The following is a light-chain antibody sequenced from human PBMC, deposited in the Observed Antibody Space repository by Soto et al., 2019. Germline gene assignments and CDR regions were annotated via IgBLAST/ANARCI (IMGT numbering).Light chain of an antibody. CDR1: QSLVHSDGNTY. Sequence: DIVLTQTPLSSPVTLGQPAPISCRSSQSLVHSDGNTYLSWFHQRPGQPPRLLIDKVSNRFSGVPDRFSGSEAGTDFTLKISRVEAEDVGIYFCMQATQKRPYTFGQGTKLEIK. J-gene: IGKJ2*01. CDR2: KVS. CDR3: MQATQKRPYT. V-gene: IGKV2-24*01.